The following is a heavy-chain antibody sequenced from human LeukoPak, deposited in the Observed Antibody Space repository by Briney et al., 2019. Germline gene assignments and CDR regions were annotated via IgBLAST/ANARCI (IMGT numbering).Heavy chain of an antibody. J-gene: IGHJ6*03. CDR2: QYYSGAT. CDR1: GGSMSPYY. CDR3: AIASVTYYYYCYMDV. V-gene: IGHV4-59*01. D-gene: IGHD4-11*01. Sequence: SETLSLTCSVSGGSMSPYYWNWIRQPPGKGLEWMGYQYYSGATDYNPSLKSRVTISVDTSKNQFSLKLSSVTAADTAVYYCAIASVTYYYYCYMDVWGKGTTVTVSS.